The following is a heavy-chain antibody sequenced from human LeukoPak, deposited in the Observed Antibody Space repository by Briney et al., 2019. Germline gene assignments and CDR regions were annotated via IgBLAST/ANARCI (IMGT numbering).Heavy chain of an antibody. CDR2: ISNNGGYT. CDR3: ARDSTSYGGYGHYYGMDV. CDR1: GFTFSSSA. V-gene: IGHV3-23*01. J-gene: IGHJ6*02. D-gene: IGHD5-12*01. Sequence: PGGSLRLSCAASGFTFSSSAMSWVRQAPGKGLEWVSAISNNGGYTYYADSVQGRFTISRDNSKSTLCLQMNSLRAEDTAVYYCARDSTSYGGYGHYYGMDVWGQGTTVTVSS.